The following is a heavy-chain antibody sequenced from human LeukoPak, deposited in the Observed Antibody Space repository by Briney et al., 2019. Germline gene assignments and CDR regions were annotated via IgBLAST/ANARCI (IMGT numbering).Heavy chain of an antibody. J-gene: IGHJ4*02. Sequence: SETLSLTCTVSGGSISPLYWGWIRQPPGKGLEFIGYIYYSGTTNLNPSLRSRLTLSVDTSKNQFSLKLSSVTAADTAVYYCARSLSGYFDYWGQGTLVTVSS. CDR1: GGSISPLY. CDR3: ARSLSGYFDY. CDR2: IYYSGTT. V-gene: IGHV4-59*11.